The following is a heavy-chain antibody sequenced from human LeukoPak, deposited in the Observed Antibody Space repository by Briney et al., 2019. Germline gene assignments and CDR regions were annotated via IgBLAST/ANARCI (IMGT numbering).Heavy chain of an antibody. D-gene: IGHD3-3*01. J-gene: IGHJ5*02. Sequence: PSETLSLTCTVSGGSISSYYWSWIRQPPGKGLEWIGYIYYSGSTNYHPSLKSRVTISVDTSKNQFSLKLSSVTAADTAVYYCARSTILFATDWFDPWGQGTLVTVSS. CDR1: GGSISSYY. V-gene: IGHV4-59*01. CDR3: ARSTILFATDWFDP. CDR2: IYYSGST.